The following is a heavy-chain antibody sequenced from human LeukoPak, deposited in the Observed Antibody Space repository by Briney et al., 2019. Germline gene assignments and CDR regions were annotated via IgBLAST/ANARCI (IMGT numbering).Heavy chain of an antibody. CDR1: GFTFSRYG. D-gene: IGHD2-8*01. Sequence: GGSLRLSCAASGFTFSRYGMHGVRQAPGKGVEWVAGIWFDGSNKYYGDSVRGRFTISRDNSKNTLYLQMNSLRAEDTAEYYCAKGDCSSGVWCSLFDHWGQGTLVTVSS. J-gene: IGHJ4*02. CDR3: AKGDCSSGVWCSLFDH. V-gene: IGHV3-33*06. CDR2: IWFDGSNK.